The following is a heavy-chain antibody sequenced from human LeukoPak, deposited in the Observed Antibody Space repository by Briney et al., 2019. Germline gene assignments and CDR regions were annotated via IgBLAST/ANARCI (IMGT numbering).Heavy chain of an antibody. CDR1: GFTFSSYG. D-gene: IGHD3-3*01. V-gene: IGHV3-30*02. CDR2: IRYDGSNK. CDR3: ARVKRITIFGYMDV. J-gene: IGHJ6*03. Sequence: GGSLRLSCAASGFTFSSYGMHWVRQAPGKGLEWVAFIRYDGSNKYYADSVKGRFTISRDNSKNTLYLQMNSLRAEDTAVYYCARVKRITIFGYMDVWGKGTTVTVSS.